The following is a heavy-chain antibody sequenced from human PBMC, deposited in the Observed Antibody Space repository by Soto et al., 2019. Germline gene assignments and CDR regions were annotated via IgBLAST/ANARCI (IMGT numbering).Heavy chain of an antibody. CDR1: GYNFANYW. CDR2: IFPGDSDT. CDR3: AAGYTTGPDAFDI. V-gene: IGHV5-51*01. Sequence: ESLKISCKGSGYNFANYWIGWVRQMPGKGLEWMGMIFPGDSDTKNSPSLQGQITMSVDKSDSSAYLQWRSLKASDTAMYYCAAGYTTGPDAFDIWGQGTMVTVSS. J-gene: IGHJ3*02. D-gene: IGHD6-13*01.